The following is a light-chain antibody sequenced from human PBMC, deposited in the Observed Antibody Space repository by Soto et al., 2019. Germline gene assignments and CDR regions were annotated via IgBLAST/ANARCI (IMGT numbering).Light chain of an antibody. CDR2: EVS. CDR1: SSDIGSYNF. V-gene: IGLV2-23*02. Sequence: QSALTQPASVSGSPGQSITISCTGTSSDIGSYNFVSWYQQHPGKAPEFIIYEVSKRPTGVSNRLSGSKSGNTASLTISGLQAEDEADYYCCSYASTTSVIFGGGTKLTVL. J-gene: IGLJ2*01. CDR3: CSYASTTSVI.